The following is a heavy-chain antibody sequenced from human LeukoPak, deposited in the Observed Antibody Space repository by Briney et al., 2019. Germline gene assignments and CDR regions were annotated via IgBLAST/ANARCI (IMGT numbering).Heavy chain of an antibody. J-gene: IGHJ4*02. V-gene: IGHV4-31*03. CDR1: GGSISSDDHY. Sequence: SQTLSLTCTVSGGSISSDDHYWSWIRQHPGKGLEWIGYIYYSGTTYYNPSLKSRVTISVDMSKNQFSLNLSSVTAADTAVYYCARGRDAYRTAYWGQGTLVTVSS. CDR2: IYYSGTT. D-gene: IGHD5-24*01. CDR3: ARGRDAYRTAY.